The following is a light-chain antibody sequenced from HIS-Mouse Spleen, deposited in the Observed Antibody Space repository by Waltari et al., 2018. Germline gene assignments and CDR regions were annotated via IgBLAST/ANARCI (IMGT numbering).Light chain of an antibody. CDR1: ASPKKY. CDR2: EDS. Sequence: SYELTQPPSVSVSPGQTARITGSGDASPKKYLYGYQQTSGKAPVLVIYEDSKRPSGIPERFSGSSSGTMATLTISGAQVEDEADYYCYSTDSSGNHRVFGGGTKLTVL. J-gene: IGLJ2*01. V-gene: IGLV3-10*01. CDR3: YSTDSSGNHRV.